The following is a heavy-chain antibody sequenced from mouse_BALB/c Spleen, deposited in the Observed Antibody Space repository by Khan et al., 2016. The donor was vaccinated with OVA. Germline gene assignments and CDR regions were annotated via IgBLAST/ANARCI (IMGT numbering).Heavy chain of an antibody. V-gene: IGHV3-2*02. Sequence: EVQLQESGPGLVKPSQSLSLTCTVTGYSITSGYAWNWIRQFPGNKLEWMGYISYSGGTSYNPSLKSRISITRDTSKNQFFPQLNSVTTEDTATYYCARGNYYGYYFDYWGQGTTLTVSS. D-gene: IGHD1-1*01. CDR3: ARGNYYGYYFDY. J-gene: IGHJ2*01. CDR2: ISYSGGT. CDR1: GYSITSGYA.